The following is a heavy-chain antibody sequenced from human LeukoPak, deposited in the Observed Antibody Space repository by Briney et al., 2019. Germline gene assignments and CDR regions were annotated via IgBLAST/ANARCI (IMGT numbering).Heavy chain of an antibody. D-gene: IGHD1-26*01. V-gene: IGHV4-39*07. Sequence: SETLSLTCTVSGGSISSSSYYWGWSRQPPGKGLKWIGSIYYSGSTNYNPSLKSRVTISVDTSKNQFSLKLSSVTAADTAVYYCARRSPGSYNSGSYSSIDYWGQGTLVTVSS. CDR2: IYYSGST. J-gene: IGHJ4*02. CDR3: ARRSPGSYNSGSYSSIDY. CDR1: GGSISSSSYY.